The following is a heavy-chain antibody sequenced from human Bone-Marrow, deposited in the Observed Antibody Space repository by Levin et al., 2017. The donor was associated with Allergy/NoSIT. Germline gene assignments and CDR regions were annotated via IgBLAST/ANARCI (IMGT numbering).Heavy chain of an antibody. CDR3: AKDHPSSGWPAFDY. D-gene: IGHD6-19*01. CDR2: VNNGGNA. J-gene: IGHJ4*02. Sequence: PGGSLRLSCVGSGFTFSRYAMSWVRQAPGRGLGWVASVNNGGNAYYGDSVKGRFTVPRDNSRNTLDLQRNSLRDDDTAIYYCAKDHPSSGWPAFDYWGQGTRVSVSS. CDR1: GFTFSRYA. V-gene: IGHV3-23*01.